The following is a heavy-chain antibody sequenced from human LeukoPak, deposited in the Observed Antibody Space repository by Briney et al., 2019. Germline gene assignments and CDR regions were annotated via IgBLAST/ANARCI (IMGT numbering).Heavy chain of an antibody. CDR3: ARIRGYSYGLDY. D-gene: IGHD5-18*01. CDR2: INPNSGGT. CDR1: GYTFTSYY. Sequence: ASVKVSCKASGYTFTSYYMHWVRQAPGQGLEWMGWINPNSGGTNYAQKLQGRVTMTRDTSISTAYMELSRLRSDDTAVYYCARIRGYSYGLDYWGQGTLVTVSS. J-gene: IGHJ4*02. V-gene: IGHV1-2*02.